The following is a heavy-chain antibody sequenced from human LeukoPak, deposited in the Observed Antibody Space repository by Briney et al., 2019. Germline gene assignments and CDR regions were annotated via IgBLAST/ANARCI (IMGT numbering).Heavy chain of an antibody. CDR1: GFTFSSYG. Sequence: PGRSLRLSCAASGFTFSSYGMHWVRQAPGKGREWVAVIWYDGSNKYCADSVKGRFTISRDNSKNTLYLQMNSLRAEDTAVYYCAREDRGYSSSFIDYWGQGTLVTVSS. D-gene: IGHD6-13*01. V-gene: IGHV3-33*01. J-gene: IGHJ4*02. CDR3: AREDRGYSSSFIDY. CDR2: IWYDGSNK.